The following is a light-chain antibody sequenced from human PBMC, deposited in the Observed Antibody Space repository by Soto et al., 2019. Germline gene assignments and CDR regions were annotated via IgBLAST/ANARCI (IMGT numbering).Light chain of an antibody. Sequence: EIVLTQSPATLSLSPGERATLSCRASQSVSSYLAWYQQKPGQAPRLLIYDASNRATGIPARFSGSGSGTDFTLAISSLEPEDFAVYYCQQRSHWPPTFGPGNKVDIK. CDR1: QSVSSY. CDR3: QQRSHWPPT. CDR2: DAS. V-gene: IGKV3-11*01. J-gene: IGKJ3*01.